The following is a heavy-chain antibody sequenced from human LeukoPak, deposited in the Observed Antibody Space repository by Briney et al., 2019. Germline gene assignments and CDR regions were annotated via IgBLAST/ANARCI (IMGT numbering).Heavy chain of an antibody. CDR1: GFTFSTYG. CDR3: ANLYYYDSSGYLEDDAFDI. V-gene: IGHV3-30*02. Sequence: GGSLRLSCAASGFTFSTYGMHWVRQAPGKGLEWVAFIRYDGSNKYYADSVKGRFTISRDNSKNTLYLQMSSLRAEDTAVYYCANLYYYDSSGYLEDDAFDIWGQGTMVTVSS. J-gene: IGHJ3*02. D-gene: IGHD3-22*01. CDR2: IRYDGSNK.